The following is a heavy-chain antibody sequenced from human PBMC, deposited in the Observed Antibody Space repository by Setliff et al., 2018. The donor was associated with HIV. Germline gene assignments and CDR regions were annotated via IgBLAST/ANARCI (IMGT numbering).Heavy chain of an antibody. CDR3: VRRGYGYGDSTLEGRVVVGAPTIIDTPNPLQSLP. V-gene: IGHV5-51*01. CDR2: IYPGDSDT. J-gene: IGHJ5*02. D-gene: IGHD2-2*01. Sequence: GESLKISCKAFGYSFSSYWIGWVRQMSGKGLEWMGIIYPGDSDTRYSPSFQGQVTISADNSINTAYLQWSSLKASDTAMYYCVRRGYGYGDSTLEGRVVVGAPTIIDTPNPLQSLPWG. CDR1: GYSFSSYW.